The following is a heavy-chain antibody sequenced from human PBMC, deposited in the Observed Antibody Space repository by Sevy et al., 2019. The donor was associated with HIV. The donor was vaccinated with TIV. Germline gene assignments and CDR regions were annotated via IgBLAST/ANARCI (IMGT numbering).Heavy chain of an antibody. D-gene: IGHD2-2*02. Sequence: ASVKVSCKASGGTFNKYAINWVRQAPGQGLEWMGWIIPIFGATNYAQKFQGRVTITADESTSTGYMEVSGLRSEDTGIYYCASVGFCITRSCFTALRFPIDPYFDSWGQGTLVTVSS. J-gene: IGHJ4*02. V-gene: IGHV1-69*13. CDR1: GGTFNKYA. CDR3: ASVGFCITRSCFTALRFPIDPYFDS. CDR2: IIPIFGAT.